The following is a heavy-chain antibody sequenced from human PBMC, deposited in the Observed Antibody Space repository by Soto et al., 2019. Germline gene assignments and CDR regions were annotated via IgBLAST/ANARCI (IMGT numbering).Heavy chain of an antibody. Sequence: GGSLRLSCAASGLTFSTYAMSWVRQAPGKGLEWVSGISDSGSSTYYAESVKGRFTISRDNSKNTLYLQMNSLRAEDTAVYFCATLSCSGGSCYLFYYYMDVWGKGTTVTVSS. CDR3: ATLSCSGGSCYLFYYYMDV. CDR1: GLTFSTYA. D-gene: IGHD2-15*01. J-gene: IGHJ6*03. CDR2: ISDSGSST. V-gene: IGHV3-23*01.